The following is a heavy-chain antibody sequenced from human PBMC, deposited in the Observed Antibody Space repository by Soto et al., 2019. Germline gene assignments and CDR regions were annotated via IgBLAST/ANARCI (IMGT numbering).Heavy chain of an antibody. J-gene: IGHJ3*02. CDR3: AKDLLSVVTAPSNAFDI. V-gene: IGHV3-30*18. Sequence: GGSLRLSCAASGFTFSSYGMHWVRQAPGKGLEWVAVISYDGSNKYYADSVKGRFTISRDNSKNTLYLQMNSLRAEDTAVYYCAKDLLSVVTAPSNAFDIWGQGKMVTVSS. CDR2: ISYDGSNK. CDR1: GFTFSSYG. D-gene: IGHD2-21*02.